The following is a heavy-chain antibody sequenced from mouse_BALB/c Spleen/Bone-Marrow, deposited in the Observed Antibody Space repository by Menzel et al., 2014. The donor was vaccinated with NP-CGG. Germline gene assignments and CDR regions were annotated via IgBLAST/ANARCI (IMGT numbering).Heavy chain of an antibody. D-gene: IGHD2-1*01. CDR2: IYPGSGNT. CDR3: ARGVYYGNYGDY. Sequence: VKLQESGAELARPGASVKLSCKVSGYTFTDYYINWVKQRTGQGLEWIGEIYPGSGNTYYNEKFKGKATLTADKSSSTAYMQLSSLTSEDSAVHFCARGVYYGNYGDYWGQGTTLTVSS. CDR1: GYTFTDYY. V-gene: IGHV1-77*01. J-gene: IGHJ2*01.